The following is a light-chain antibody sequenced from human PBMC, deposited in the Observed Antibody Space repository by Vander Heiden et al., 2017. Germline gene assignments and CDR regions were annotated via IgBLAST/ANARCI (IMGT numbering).Light chain of an antibody. CDR2: KVS. CDR1: QHLVHTEGDIY. Sequence: DGILTQSPESLAAPVGQAASISCTPSQHLVHTEGDIYLNWYHQRPGQSPRRLIYKVSKRASGIPDRFSGSGSGTDFTLTVTRVEADDVGIYFCMQGTHWPTFGHGTRLE. CDR3: MQGTHWPT. V-gene: IGKV2-30*02. J-gene: IGKJ5*01.